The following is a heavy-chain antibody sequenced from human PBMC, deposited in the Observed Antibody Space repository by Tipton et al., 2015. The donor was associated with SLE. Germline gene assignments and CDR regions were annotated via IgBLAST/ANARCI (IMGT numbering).Heavy chain of an antibody. J-gene: IGHJ4*02. CDR2: ISYDGGTE. CDR1: GFTFSSYA. D-gene: IGHD2-8*01. CDR3: ARDWCRFCTTTSYYCDY. Sequence: QVQLVQSGGGVVQPGRSLRLSCAASGFTFSSYAMSWVRQAPGKGLEWLAVISYDGGTEYYADSVKGRFTISRDNSENTLFLQMNSLTLEDTAVYYCARDWCRFCTTTSYYCDYWGQGTLVTVSS. V-gene: IGHV3-30*03.